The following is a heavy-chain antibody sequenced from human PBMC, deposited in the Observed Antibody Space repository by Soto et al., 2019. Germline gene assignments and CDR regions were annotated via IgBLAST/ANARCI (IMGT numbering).Heavy chain of an antibody. CDR1: ELTIRAYG. V-gene: IGHV3-30*18. Sequence: SRAASELTIRAYGRHWISKAQGKGLERVAVISNNGNDQYHAYSVKGRFAISRDNSKNTVFLQMNSLRAEDTAVYYCAKDWGSGSADYYLDYCGQATLV. CDR3: AKDWGSGSADYYLDY. CDR2: ISNNGNDQ. J-gene: IGHJ4*02. D-gene: IGHD3-16*01.